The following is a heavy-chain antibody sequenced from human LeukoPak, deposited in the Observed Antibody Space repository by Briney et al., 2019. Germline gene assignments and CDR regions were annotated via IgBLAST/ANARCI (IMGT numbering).Heavy chain of an antibody. V-gene: IGHV3-21*01. CDR1: GFIFSSYS. D-gene: IGHD3-16*01. CDR2: ISSSSSYI. J-gene: IGHJ6*03. CDR3: ARDLRYYYYYMDV. Sequence: GGSLRLSCAVSGFIFSSYSMNWVRQAPGKGLEWVSSISSSSSYIYYADSVKGRFTISRDNAKNSLYLQMNSLRAEDTAVYYCARDLRYYYYYMDVWGKGTTVTISS.